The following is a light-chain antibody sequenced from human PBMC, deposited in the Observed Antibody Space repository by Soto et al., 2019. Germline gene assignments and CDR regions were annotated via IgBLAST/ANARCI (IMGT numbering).Light chain of an antibody. CDR2: EVS. J-gene: IGLJ3*02. Sequence: QSGLTQPASVSGSPGHSITISCTGTSSDVGGYNYVSWYQHLPGKAPKLMIHEVSKRPSGVSNRFSGSKSGNTASLTISGLQVEDEADYYCSSYASGSTLVFGGGTQLTVL. CDR1: SSDVGGYNY. V-gene: IGLV2-14*01. CDR3: SSYASGSTLV.